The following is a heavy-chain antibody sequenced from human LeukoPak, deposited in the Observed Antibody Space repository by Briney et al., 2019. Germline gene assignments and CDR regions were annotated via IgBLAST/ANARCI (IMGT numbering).Heavy chain of an antibody. V-gene: IGHV7-4-1*02. CDR3: ARDYTLTLGTTTYFQH. Sequence: ASVKVSCKASGYIFSIYAMIWVRQAPGQGLELMGWIETNTGNPTYAQGFTGRFVFSLDTTVSTAYLQISSLKAEDTAVYYCARDYTLTLGTTTYFQHWGQGTLVTVSS. J-gene: IGHJ1*01. CDR2: IETNTGNP. CDR1: GYIFSIYA. D-gene: IGHD1-7*01.